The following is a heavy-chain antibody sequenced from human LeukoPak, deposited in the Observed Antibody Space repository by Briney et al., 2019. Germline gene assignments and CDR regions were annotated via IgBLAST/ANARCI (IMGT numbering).Heavy chain of an antibody. V-gene: IGHV1-69*05. CDR2: IIPIFGTA. CDR3: ARGAAPRFWSGSYSETSYFDY. Sequence: GASVTVSCKASGGTFSSYAISWVRQAPGQGLEWMGGIIPIFGTANYAQKFQGRVTITTDESTSTAYMELSSLRSEDTAVYYCARGAAPRFWSGSYSETSYFDYWGQGTLVTVSS. D-gene: IGHD1-26*01. J-gene: IGHJ4*02. CDR1: GGTFSSYA.